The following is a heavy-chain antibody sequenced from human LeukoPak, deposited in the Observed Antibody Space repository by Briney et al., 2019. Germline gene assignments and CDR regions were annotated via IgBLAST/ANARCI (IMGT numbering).Heavy chain of an antibody. V-gene: IGHV3-23*01. Sequence: GGSLRLSCAASGFTFSSYAMSWVRQAPGKGLEWVSGISGSGDNTYYADSVKGRFTISRDNSKNTLYLQMNSLRAEDTAVYYCAKDLWPFGGADYWGQGTLVTVSS. D-gene: IGHD3-16*01. J-gene: IGHJ4*02. CDR1: GFTFSSYA. CDR3: AKDLWPFGGADY. CDR2: ISGSGDNT.